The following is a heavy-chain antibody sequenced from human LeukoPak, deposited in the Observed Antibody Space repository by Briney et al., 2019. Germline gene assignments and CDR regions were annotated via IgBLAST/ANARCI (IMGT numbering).Heavy chain of an antibody. V-gene: IGHV3-21*01. CDR3: ARDRSGYDQSQYFDY. CDR1: GFTFSSYS. Sequence: GGSLRLSCAASGFTFSSYSMNWVRQAPGKGLEWVSSISSSDDYIYYADSVKGRFTISRNNAKNSLYLQMNSLRAEDTAVYYCARDRSGYDQSQYFDYWGQGTLVTVSS. J-gene: IGHJ4*02. D-gene: IGHD5-12*01. CDR2: ISSSDDYI.